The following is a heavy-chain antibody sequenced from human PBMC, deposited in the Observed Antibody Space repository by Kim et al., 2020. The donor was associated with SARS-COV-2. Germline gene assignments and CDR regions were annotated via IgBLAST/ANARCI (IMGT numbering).Heavy chain of an antibody. J-gene: IGHJ1*01. CDR3: AREYSSGYEYFQH. V-gene: IGHV1-18*01. Sequence: YAQKLQGRVTMTTDTSTSTAYMELRSLRSDDTAVYYCAREYSSGYEYFQHWGQGTLVTVSS. D-gene: IGHD3-22*01.